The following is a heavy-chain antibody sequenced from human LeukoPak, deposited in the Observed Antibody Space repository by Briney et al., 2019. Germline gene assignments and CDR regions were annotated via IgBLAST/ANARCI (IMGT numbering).Heavy chain of an antibody. CDR3: ARDRSAYDSSGYPFDY. D-gene: IGHD3-22*01. CDR1: GSTFSSYW. CDR2: IKQDGSEK. J-gene: IGHJ4*02. V-gene: IGHV3-7*01. Sequence: GGSLRLSCAASGSTFSSYWMSWVRQAPGKGLEWVANIKQDGSEKYYVDSVKGRFTISRDNAKNSLYLQMNSLRAEDTAVYYCARDRSAYDSSGYPFDYWGQGTLVTVSS.